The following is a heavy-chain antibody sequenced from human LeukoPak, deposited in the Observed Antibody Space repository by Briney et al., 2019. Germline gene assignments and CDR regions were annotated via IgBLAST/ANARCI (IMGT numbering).Heavy chain of an antibody. V-gene: IGHV3-9*01. CDR3: AKDFFPTGTTPLFDY. J-gene: IGHJ4*02. CDR1: GFAFSSYW. CDR2: ISWNSGSI. D-gene: IGHD1-7*01. Sequence: GGSLRLSCAASGFAFSSYWMHWVRQAPGKGLEWVSGISWNSGSIGYADSVKGRFTISRDNAKNSLYLQMNSLRAEDTALYYCAKDFFPTGTTPLFDYWGQGTLVTVSS.